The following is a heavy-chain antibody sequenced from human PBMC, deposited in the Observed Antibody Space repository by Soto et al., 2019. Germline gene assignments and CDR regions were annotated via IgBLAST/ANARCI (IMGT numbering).Heavy chain of an antibody. CDR2: IYWDDDK. CDR1: GFSLSTSGVG. CDR3: AHRLARGATGLYFQH. J-gene: IGHJ1*01. Sequence: SGPTLVNPTQTLTLTCTFSGFSLSTSGVGVGWIRQPPGKALEWLTFIYWDDDKRYSPSLKSRLTITKDTSKNQVVLTMTNMDPVDTSTYYCAHRLARGATGLYFQHWGQGTPVTVSS. D-gene: IGHD3-9*01. V-gene: IGHV2-5*02.